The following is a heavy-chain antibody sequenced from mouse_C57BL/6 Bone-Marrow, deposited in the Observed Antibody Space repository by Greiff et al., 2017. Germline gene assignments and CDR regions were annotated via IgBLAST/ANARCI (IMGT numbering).Heavy chain of an antibody. V-gene: IGHV3-8*01. J-gene: IGHJ3*01. CDR1: GYSITSDY. CDR3: ARGVPRRGFAY. CDR2: ISYSGST. Sequence: EVQLQQSGPGLAKPSQTLSLTCSVTGYSITSDYWNWIRKIPGHKLEYMGYISYSGSTYYNPSLKSRISITRDTSKNQYYLQLNSATTEDTATDYCARGVPRRGFAYWGQGTLVTVSA. D-gene: IGHD5-1*01.